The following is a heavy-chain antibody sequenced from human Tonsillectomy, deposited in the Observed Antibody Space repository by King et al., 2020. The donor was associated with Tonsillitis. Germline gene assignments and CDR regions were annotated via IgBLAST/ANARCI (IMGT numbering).Heavy chain of an antibody. CDR3: ARDPSRGAATADDAFDI. CDR2: INAKSGGT. Sequence: QLVQSGAEVKKPGASVKVSCKASGYTLTDYNMHWVRQAPGQGLEWMGWINAKSGGTNYAQTFQGRVTMTRDTSISTAYMVLSRVRSDDTAVYYCARDPSRGAATADDAFDIWGQGTMVTVS. J-gene: IGHJ3*02. V-gene: IGHV1-2*02. D-gene: IGHD6-13*01. CDR1: GYTLTDYN.